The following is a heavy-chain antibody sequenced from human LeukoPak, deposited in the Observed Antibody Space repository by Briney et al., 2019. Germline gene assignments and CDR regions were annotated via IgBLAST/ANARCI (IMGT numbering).Heavy chain of an antibody. D-gene: IGHD3-22*01. CDR3: ARPRSRSYYYGYFDY. J-gene: IGHJ4*02. Sequence: PSETLSLTCTVSGGSISNSGYYWGWIRQPPGKGLEWIGTIYYRGSTYYNPSLKSRVTISVDTSKNQFSLNLYSVTAADTAVYYCARPRSRSYYYGYFDYWGQGTLVTVSS. V-gene: IGHV4-39*01. CDR2: IYYRGST. CDR1: GGSISNSGYY.